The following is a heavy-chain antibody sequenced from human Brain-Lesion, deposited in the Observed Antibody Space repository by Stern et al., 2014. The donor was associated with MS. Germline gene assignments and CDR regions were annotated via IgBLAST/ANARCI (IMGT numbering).Heavy chain of an antibody. CDR1: GYIFTGYY. D-gene: IGHD3-3*01. V-gene: IGHV1-2*02. J-gene: IGHJ6*02. CDR3: ARDQRGITIFGVVTDYYYLGMDV. Sequence: VQLVESAAEVKKPGASVKVSCKTSGYIFTGYYIPWVRQAPGQGLEWMAWIKPNTGGTKYAQKFQGRVTMSRDTSISTAYVELSSLTSDDTAVYYCARDQRGITIFGVVTDYYYLGMDVWGQGTTVTVSS. CDR2: IKPNTGGT.